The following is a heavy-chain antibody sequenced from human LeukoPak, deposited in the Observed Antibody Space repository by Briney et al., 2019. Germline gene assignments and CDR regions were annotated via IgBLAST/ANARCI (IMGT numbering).Heavy chain of an antibody. CDR1: GGSISSSGYY. V-gene: IGHV4-39*01. D-gene: IGHD2-2*01. CDR2: INYSGTT. Sequence: SETLSLTCIVSGGSISSSGYYWGWVRQPPGKGREWIGSINYSGTTYYNPSLRSRVTISVDTSKNQFSLKLSSVTAADTAVYYCARVDIVIVPSANFDCWGQGTLVTVSS. J-gene: IGHJ4*02. CDR3: ARVDIVIVPSANFDC.